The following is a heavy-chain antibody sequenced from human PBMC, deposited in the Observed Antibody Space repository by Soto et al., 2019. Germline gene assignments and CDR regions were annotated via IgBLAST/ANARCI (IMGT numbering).Heavy chain of an antibody. D-gene: IGHD6-13*01. CDR3: AREGYSSSHAEYFQH. Sequence: SETLSLTCTVSGGSPSSYYCSWIRQPPGKGLEWIGYIYYSGSTNYNPSLKSRVTISVDTSKNQFSLKLSSVTAADTAVYYCAREGYSSSHAEYFQHWGQGTLVAVS. V-gene: IGHV4-59*01. CDR2: IYYSGST. CDR1: GGSPSSYY. J-gene: IGHJ1*01.